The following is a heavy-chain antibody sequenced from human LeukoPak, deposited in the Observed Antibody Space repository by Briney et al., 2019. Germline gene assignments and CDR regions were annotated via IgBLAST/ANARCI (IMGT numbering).Heavy chain of an antibody. J-gene: IGHJ4*02. Sequence: ASVKVSCKASGYTFTSYAMHWVRQAPGQRLEWMGWINAGNGNTKYSQKFQGRVTITRDTSASTAYMELSSLRSEDTAVYYCARDIGSGWGNYFDYWGREPWSPSPQ. CDR2: INAGNGNT. CDR1: GYTFTSYA. D-gene: IGHD6-19*01. CDR3: ARDIGSGWGNYFDY. V-gene: IGHV1-3*01.